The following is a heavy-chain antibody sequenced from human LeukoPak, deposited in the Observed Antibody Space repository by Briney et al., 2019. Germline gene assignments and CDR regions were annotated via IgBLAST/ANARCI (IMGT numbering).Heavy chain of an antibody. V-gene: IGHV1-46*02. CDR2: INPSRGST. J-gene: IGHJ4*02. Sequence: ASVKVSCKASGYTFNSYYIHWVRQAPGQGLEWMGVINPSRGSTTYAQKFQGGVTMSRDTSTSTVYMELTSLRSEDTAVYYCARESIGTLGDWGQGTLVTVPS. D-gene: IGHD1-1*01. CDR1: GYTFNSYY. CDR3: ARESIGTLGD.